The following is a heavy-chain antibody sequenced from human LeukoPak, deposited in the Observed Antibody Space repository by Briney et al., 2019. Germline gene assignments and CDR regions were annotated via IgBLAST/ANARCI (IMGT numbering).Heavy chain of an antibody. CDR2: MYYSGST. Sequence: SETLSLTCTVSGGSISSYYWSWIRQPPGKGLEWIGSMYYSGSTYYNPSLKSRVTISVDTSKNQFSLKLNSVAAADTAVYYCARAGGFTLVRGAVNNWFDPWGQGTLVTVSS. CDR3: ARAGGFTLVRGAVNNWFDP. V-gene: IGHV4-59*12. D-gene: IGHD3-10*01. CDR1: GGSISSYY. J-gene: IGHJ5*02.